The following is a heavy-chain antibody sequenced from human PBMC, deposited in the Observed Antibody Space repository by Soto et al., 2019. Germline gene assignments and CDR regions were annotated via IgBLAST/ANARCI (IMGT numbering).Heavy chain of an antibody. CDR1: GYTFTSYA. Sequence: QVQLVQSGAEEKKPGASVKVSCKASGYTFTSYAMHWVRQAPGQRLEWMGWINAGNGNTKYSQKFQGRVTITRDTSASTDYMELSSLRSEDTAVYYCARETYYYDSSGRRSYYFDYWGQGTLVTVSS. J-gene: IGHJ4*02. V-gene: IGHV1-3*05. CDR3: ARETYYYDSSGRRSYYFDY. D-gene: IGHD3-22*01. CDR2: INAGNGNT.